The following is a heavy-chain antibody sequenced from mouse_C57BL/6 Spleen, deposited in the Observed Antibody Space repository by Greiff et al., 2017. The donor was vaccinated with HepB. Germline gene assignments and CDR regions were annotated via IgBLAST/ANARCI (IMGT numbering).Heavy chain of an antibody. V-gene: IGHV1-76*01. CDR3: ARGAYYGSSPYSFDY. Sequence: QVQLKESGAELVRPGASVKLSCKASGYTFTDYYINWVKQRPGQGLEWIARIYPGSGNTYYNEKFKGKATLTAEKSSSTAYMQLSSLTSEDSAVYFCARGAYYGSSPYSFDYWGQGTTLTVSS. D-gene: IGHD1-1*01. J-gene: IGHJ2*01. CDR2: IYPGSGNT. CDR1: GYTFTDYY.